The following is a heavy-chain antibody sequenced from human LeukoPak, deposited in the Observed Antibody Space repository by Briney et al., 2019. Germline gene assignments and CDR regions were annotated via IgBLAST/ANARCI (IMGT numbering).Heavy chain of an antibody. CDR1: GYTFTGYY. V-gene: IGHV1-2*02. J-gene: IGHJ5*02. Sequence: ASVKVSCTASGYTFTGYYTHWVRQAPGQGIEWMGWINPNSGGTIYAQNFQGRVTMTRDTSISTAYMELSRLTSDDTAVYYCARGPMATTPRTYNWFDPWGQGTLVTVSS. CDR2: INPNSGGT. D-gene: IGHD5-24*01. CDR3: ARGPMATTPRTYNWFDP.